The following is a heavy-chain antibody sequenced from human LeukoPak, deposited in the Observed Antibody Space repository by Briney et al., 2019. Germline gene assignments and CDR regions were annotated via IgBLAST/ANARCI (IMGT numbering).Heavy chain of an antibody. J-gene: IGHJ5*02. V-gene: IGHV4-4*02. CDR1: GGSISSSNW. Sequence: PSETLSLTCAVSGGSISSSNWWSWVRQPPGKGLEWIGEIYHSGSTNYNPSLKSRVTISVDKSKNQFSLKLSSVTAADSAVYYCARVVATLIYSSSWGAYWFDPWGQGTLVTVSS. CDR2: IYHSGST. D-gene: IGHD6-13*01. CDR3: ARVVATLIYSSSWGAYWFDP.